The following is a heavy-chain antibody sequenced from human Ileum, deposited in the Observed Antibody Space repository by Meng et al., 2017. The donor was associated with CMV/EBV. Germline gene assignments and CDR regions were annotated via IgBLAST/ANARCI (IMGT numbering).Heavy chain of an antibody. V-gene: IGHV3-7*01. J-gene: IGHJ6*02. CDR3: ARGKDNVISGDYCYGVDV. CDR2: INENGRRT. CDR1: GSTLSSYW. D-gene: IGHD2/OR15-2a*01. Sequence: GESLKISCEGSGSTLSSYWMNWVRRAPGQGLEWVANINENGRRTNYVDSVKGRFTISRDNPKNSVYLQMNSLRDEDTAVYYCARGKDNVISGDYCYGVDVWGPGNTVTGAS.